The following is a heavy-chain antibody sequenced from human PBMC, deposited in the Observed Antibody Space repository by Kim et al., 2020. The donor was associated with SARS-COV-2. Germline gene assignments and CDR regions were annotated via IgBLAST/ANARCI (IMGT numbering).Heavy chain of an antibody. D-gene: IGHD4-17*01. CDR2: IKQDGSEK. Sequence: GGSLRLSCAASGFTFSSYWMSWVRQAPGKGLEWVANIKQDGSEKYYVDSVKGRFTISRDNAKNSLYLQMNSLRAEDTAVYYCARDRWLYDDYGDYATDEEFDPWGQGTLVTVSS. J-gene: IGHJ5*02. CDR1: GFTFSSYW. CDR3: ARDRWLYDDYGDYATDEEFDP. V-gene: IGHV3-7*01.